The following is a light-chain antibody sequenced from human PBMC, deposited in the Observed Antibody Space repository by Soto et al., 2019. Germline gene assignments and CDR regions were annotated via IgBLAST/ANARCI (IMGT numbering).Light chain of an antibody. V-gene: IGLV4-69*01. J-gene: IGLJ3*02. CDR3: QTWGTGIPWV. CDR2: LNSDGSH. Sequence: QPVLTQSPSASASLGASVKLTCTMSSGHSSYAIAWHQQQPEKGPRYLMKLNSDGSHSKGDGIPDRFSGSSSGAERYLTISSLQSEDEADYYCQTWGTGIPWVFGAGTQLTVL. CDR1: SGHSSYA.